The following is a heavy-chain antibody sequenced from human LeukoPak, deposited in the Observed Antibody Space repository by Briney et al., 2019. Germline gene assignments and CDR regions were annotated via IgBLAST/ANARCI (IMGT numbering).Heavy chain of an antibody. J-gene: IGHJ4*02. D-gene: IGHD6-19*01. Sequence: PSETLSLTCAVYGGSFSGYYWSWIRQPPGKGLEWIGEINHSGSTNYNPSLKSRVTISVDTSKNQFSLKLSSVTAADTAVYYCARRHSSGWYKFDYWGQGTLVTVSS. CDR3: ARRHSSGWYKFDY. CDR2: INHSGST. CDR1: GGSFSGYY. V-gene: IGHV4-34*01.